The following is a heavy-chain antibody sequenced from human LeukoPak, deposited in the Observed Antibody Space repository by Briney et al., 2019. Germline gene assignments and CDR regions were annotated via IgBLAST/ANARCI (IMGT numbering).Heavy chain of an antibody. V-gene: IGHV3-30*04. CDR2: ISSGSEK. Sequence: PGRSLRLSCEASGFTFSIFPMHWVRQAPGKGLEWVALISSGSEKYYADSVKGRFTISRDNSKNMLYLQMNSLRADDTGVYYCARDLELSAVYYFDSWGQGTLVIVSS. D-gene: IGHD3-3*01. CDR3: ARDLELSAVYYFDS. J-gene: IGHJ4*02. CDR1: GFTFSIFP.